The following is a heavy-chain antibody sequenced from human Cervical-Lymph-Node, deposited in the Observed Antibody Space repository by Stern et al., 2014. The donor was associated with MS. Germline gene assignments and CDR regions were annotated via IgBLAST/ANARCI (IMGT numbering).Heavy chain of an antibody. V-gene: IGHV4-59*01. Sequence: QVQLQQSGTGLLRPSETLSLTCTVSGASITSYYWSWIRQPPGKGLEWIGYIYYRGNTNYNASLKGRVAISIGTSKTQFSLRLSSVTAADTAVYYCARATDLWGQGTLVTVSS. J-gene: IGHJ5*02. CDR1: GASITSYY. CDR2: IYYRGNT. CDR3: ARATDL.